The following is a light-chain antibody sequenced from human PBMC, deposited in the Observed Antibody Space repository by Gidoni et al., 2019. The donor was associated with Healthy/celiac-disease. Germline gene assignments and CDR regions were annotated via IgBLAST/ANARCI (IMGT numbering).Light chain of an antibody. Sequence: DIVMTQSPDSLAVSLGERATINCKSSQSVLYSSNNKNYLAWYQQKPGQPPKLLIYWASTRESGVPDRFSGSGSGTDFTLTISSLQAEDVAVYYCQQYSSTRTFXQXTKVEIK. J-gene: IGKJ1*01. CDR3: QQYSSTRT. CDR1: QSVLYSSNNKNY. V-gene: IGKV4-1*01. CDR2: WAS.